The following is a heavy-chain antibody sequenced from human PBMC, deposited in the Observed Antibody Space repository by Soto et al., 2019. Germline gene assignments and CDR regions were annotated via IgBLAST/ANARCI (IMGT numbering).Heavy chain of an antibody. CDR1: GFTFSSYA. CDR2: ISGSGGST. CDR3: AKDRRRTTVTAFDY. J-gene: IGHJ4*02. Sequence: EVQLLESGGGLVQPGGSLRLSCAASGFTFSSYAMSWVRQAPGKGLEWVSAISGSGGSTYYADSVKGRFTISRDNSRSTLYVQMNSLRAEDTAVYYCAKDRRRTTVTAFDYWGQGTLVTVSS. D-gene: IGHD4-17*01. V-gene: IGHV3-23*01.